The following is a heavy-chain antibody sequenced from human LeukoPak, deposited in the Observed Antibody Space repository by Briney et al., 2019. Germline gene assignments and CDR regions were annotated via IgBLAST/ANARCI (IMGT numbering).Heavy chain of an antibody. CDR3: AYRPPGDESFDI. V-gene: IGHV1-24*01. CDR1: GHTLSALA. D-gene: IGHD3-16*01. J-gene: IGHJ3*02. Sequence: ASVRVSSAVPGHTLSALAIHWVRHGTGKGVEWMGGSDPEDGETIYAQKFKGRVTMTEDTATDTAYMELRSLRSEDTAVYYCAYRPPGDESFDIWGQGT. CDR2: SDPEDGET.